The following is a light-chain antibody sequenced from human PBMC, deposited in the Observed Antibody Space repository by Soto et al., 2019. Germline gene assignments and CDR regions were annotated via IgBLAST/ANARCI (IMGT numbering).Light chain of an antibody. Sequence: ETVMTQSPATLSVSPGEGVTLSCRASQDISNKLAWYQQKPGQAPRLLLYSASTRATGVPARFSGSGSGTEFTLSISSLQSEDFAVYHYQHYNDWRWTFGQGTKVEIK. CDR3: QHYNDWRWT. V-gene: IGKV3-15*01. J-gene: IGKJ1*01. CDR2: SAS. CDR1: QDISNK.